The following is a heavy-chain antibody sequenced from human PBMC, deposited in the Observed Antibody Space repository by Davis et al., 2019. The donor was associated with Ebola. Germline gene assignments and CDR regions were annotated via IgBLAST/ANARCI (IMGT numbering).Heavy chain of an antibody. CDR3: AKSLAARWLYYYGMDV. D-gene: IGHD2-15*01. CDR1: ALTFSSYG. CDR2: ILYDGSNK. V-gene: IGHV3-30*18. Sequence: SLRLSCAVSALTFSSYGMHCVRQVAGRVLEWVEVILYDGSNKYYADSVKGRFTISRDNSKNTLYLHMNSLRAEDTAVYYCAKSLAARWLYYYGMDVWGQGTTVTVSS. J-gene: IGHJ6*02.